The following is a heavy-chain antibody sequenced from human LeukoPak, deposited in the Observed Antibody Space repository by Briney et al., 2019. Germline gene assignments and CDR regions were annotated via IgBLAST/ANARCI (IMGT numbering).Heavy chain of an antibody. CDR2: ISGSGGAT. J-gene: IGHJ4*02. CDR1: GFTFSSYA. CDR3: AKAQSYYYDTSGYYCYFDY. Sequence: PGGSLRLSCAASGFTFSSYAMRWVRQAPGKGLEWVSGISGSGGATYHADSVKGRFTISRDNAKNTLHLQMNSLRAEDTAIYYCAKAQSYYYDTSGYYCYFDYWGQGTLVTVSS. V-gene: IGHV3-23*01. D-gene: IGHD3-22*01.